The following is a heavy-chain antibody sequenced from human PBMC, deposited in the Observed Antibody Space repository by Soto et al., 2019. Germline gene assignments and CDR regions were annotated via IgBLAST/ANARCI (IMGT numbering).Heavy chain of an antibody. Sequence: SETLSLTCTVSGGSISSSSYYWGWIRQPPGKGLEWVGTIYYSGSTYYNPSLRSRVTISVDSSKNQFSLKLTSVTAADTAVYYCSSDRWGGTTSDAFDIWGQGTMVTVS. CDR2: IYYSGST. V-gene: IGHV4-39*07. CDR1: GGSISSSSYY. J-gene: IGHJ3*02. D-gene: IGHD1-7*01. CDR3: SSDRWGGTTSDAFDI.